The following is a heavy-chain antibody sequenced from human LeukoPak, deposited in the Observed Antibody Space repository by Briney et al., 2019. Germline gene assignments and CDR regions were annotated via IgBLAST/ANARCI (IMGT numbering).Heavy chain of an antibody. D-gene: IGHD2-8*01. CDR2: ISGSGGST. Sequence: GGSLRLSCAASGFTFSSYAMRWVRQAPGKGLEWVSAISGSGGSTYYADSVKGRFTISRDNSKNTLYLQMNSLRAEDTAVYYCAKGTSWVSDYYYMDVWGKGTTVTVSS. V-gene: IGHV3-23*01. J-gene: IGHJ6*03. CDR3: AKGTSWVSDYYYMDV. CDR1: GFTFSSYA.